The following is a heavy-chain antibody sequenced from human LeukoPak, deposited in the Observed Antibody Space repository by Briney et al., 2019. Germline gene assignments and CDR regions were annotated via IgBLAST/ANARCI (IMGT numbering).Heavy chain of an antibody. Sequence: PGESPKISCKGSGYRFSSYWIAWVRQMPGKGLEWMGIIYPGDSDTRYSPSFQGQVTISADKSISTAYLQWSSLKASDTAFYYCARHEEATPGLSSPFNLWGQGTKVTVSS. CDR1: GYRFSSYW. J-gene: IGHJ3*01. D-gene: IGHD6-13*01. V-gene: IGHV5-51*01. CDR2: IYPGDSDT. CDR3: ARHEEATPGLSSPFNL.